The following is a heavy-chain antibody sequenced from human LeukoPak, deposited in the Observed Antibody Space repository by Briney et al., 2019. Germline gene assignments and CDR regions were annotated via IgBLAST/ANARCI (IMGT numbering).Heavy chain of an antibody. CDR1: GFTVSSNY. J-gene: IGHJ4*01. CDR2: IYSGGST. CDR3: ARDWDSRGYFDY. Sequence: GGSLRLSCAASGFTVSSNYMSWVRQAPGKGLEWVSVIYSGGSTYYADSVKGRFTISRDNSKNTPYLQMNSLRAEDTAVYYCARDWDSRGYFDYWGQGTLVTVSS. D-gene: IGHD6-13*01. V-gene: IGHV3-53*01.